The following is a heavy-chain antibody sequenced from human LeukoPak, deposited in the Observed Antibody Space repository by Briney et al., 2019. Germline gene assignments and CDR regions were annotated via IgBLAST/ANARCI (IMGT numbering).Heavy chain of an antibody. CDR1: GGSISSGGYY. CDR3: AREGVDVRVAVAGTVGDFDY. D-gene: IGHD6-19*01. V-gene: IGHV4-31*03. J-gene: IGHJ4*02. CDR2: IYYSGST. Sequence: SQTLSLTCTVSGGSISSGGYYWSWIRQHPGKGLEWIGYIYYSGSTYYNPSLKSRVTISVDTSKNQFSLKLSSVTAADTAVYYCAREGVDVRVAVAGTVGDFDYWGQGTLVTVSS.